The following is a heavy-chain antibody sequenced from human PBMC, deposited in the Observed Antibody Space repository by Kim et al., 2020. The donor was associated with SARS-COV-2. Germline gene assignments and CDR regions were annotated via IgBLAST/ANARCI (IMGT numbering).Heavy chain of an antibody. J-gene: IGHJ4*02. CDR3: ARRAGQLGTPFAY. V-gene: IGHV4-59*08. CDR1: GGSINSYY. CDR2: IDYTGST. Sequence: SETLSLTCIISGGSINSYYWSWIRQSPGKGLEWIGYIDYTGSTKYNPSLESRVTMSVDTSKNQFSLELTSVTATDTAVYFCARRAGQLGTPFAYWGQVTL. D-gene: IGHD6-13*01.